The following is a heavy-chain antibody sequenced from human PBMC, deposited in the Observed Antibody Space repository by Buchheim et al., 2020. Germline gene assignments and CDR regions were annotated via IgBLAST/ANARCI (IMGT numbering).Heavy chain of an antibody. CDR2: LWADGHNK. V-gene: IGHV3-33*01. Sequence: QVQLVESGGGVVQPGNSLRLSCATSGFTFTHYGIHWVRQAPGKGLEWVAVLWADGHNKNYADSVKGRFTVSRDNSMNTVYLQMNSLRDEDTAVYYCARDQRELYGGDYWGQGTL. D-gene: IGHD1-26*01. CDR1: GFTFTHYG. CDR3: ARDQRELYGGDY. J-gene: IGHJ4*02.